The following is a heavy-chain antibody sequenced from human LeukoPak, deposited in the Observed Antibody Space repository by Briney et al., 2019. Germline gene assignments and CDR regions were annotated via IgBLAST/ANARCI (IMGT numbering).Heavy chain of an antibody. Sequence: GGSLRLSCAASGFTFSTYAMTWVRQAPGKGLEWVGRIKRKNDGGATDYATPVKGRFTISRDDSINTLYLQMNSLKTEDTAVYYCSSSGSRWDYFDYWGQGALVTVSS. CDR2: IKRKNDGGAT. J-gene: IGHJ4*02. CDR3: SSSGSRWDYFDY. V-gene: IGHV3-15*01. CDR1: GFTFSTYA. D-gene: IGHD6-13*01.